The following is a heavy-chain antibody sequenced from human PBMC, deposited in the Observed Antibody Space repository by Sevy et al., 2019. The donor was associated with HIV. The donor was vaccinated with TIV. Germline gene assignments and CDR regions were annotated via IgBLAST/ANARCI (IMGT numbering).Heavy chain of an antibody. V-gene: IGHV3-53*01. CDR1: GFTVSSNY. D-gene: IGHD1-26*01. CDR2: IYSGGST. CDR3: ASPGIVGAIDAFDI. Sequence: GGSLRLSCAASGFTVSSNYMSWVRQAPGKGLEWVSVIYSGGSTYYADSVKGRFTISRDNSKNTLYLQMNSLRAEDTAVHYCASPGIVGAIDAFDIWGQGTMVTVSS. J-gene: IGHJ3*02.